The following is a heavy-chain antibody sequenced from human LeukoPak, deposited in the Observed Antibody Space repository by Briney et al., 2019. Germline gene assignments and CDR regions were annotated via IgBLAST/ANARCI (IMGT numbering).Heavy chain of an antibody. CDR3: RSGSYRDY. Sequence: SETLSLTCTVSGGSISSSSYYWGWIRQPPGKGLEWIGSIYYSGSTYYNPPLKSRVTISVDTSKNQFSLKLSSVTAADTAVYYCRSGSYRDYWGQGTLVTVSS. D-gene: IGHD1-26*01. CDR2: IYYSGST. CDR1: GGSISSSSYY. V-gene: IGHV4-39*01. J-gene: IGHJ4*02.